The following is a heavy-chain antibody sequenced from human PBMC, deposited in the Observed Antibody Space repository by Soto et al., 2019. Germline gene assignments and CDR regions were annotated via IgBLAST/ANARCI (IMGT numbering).Heavy chain of an antibody. D-gene: IGHD3-3*01. CDR3: ARERVTIFGVVSWFDP. CDR1: GGTFSSYA. J-gene: IGHJ5*02. V-gene: IGHV1-69*01. CDR2: IIPIFGTA. Sequence: QVQLVQSGAEVKKPGSSVKVSCKASGGTFSSYAISWVRQAPGQGLEWMGGIIPIFGTANYAQKFQGRVTITADESTSTAYMELSSLRSEDTAVYYCARERVTIFGVVSWFDPWGQGTLVNVSS.